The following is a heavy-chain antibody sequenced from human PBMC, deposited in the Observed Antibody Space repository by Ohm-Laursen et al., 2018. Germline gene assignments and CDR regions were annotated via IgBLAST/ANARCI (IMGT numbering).Heavy chain of an antibody. J-gene: IGHJ4*02. Sequence: SLRLSCAASGFTFSISGMTWVRQAPGKGLEWVSGISVSGSSTDYADSVKGRFTISRDNAKNSLYLQMNSLRAEDTAVYYCARDRIAARRGDFDYWGQGTLVTVSS. D-gene: IGHD6-6*01. V-gene: IGHV3-23*01. CDR1: GFTFSISG. CDR2: ISVSGSST. CDR3: ARDRIAARRGDFDY.